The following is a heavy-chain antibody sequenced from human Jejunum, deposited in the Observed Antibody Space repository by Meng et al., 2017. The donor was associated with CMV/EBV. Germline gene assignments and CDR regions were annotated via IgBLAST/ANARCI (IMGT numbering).Heavy chain of an antibody. CDR3: AAGAGMTDSDY. D-gene: IGHD1-1*01. CDR1: GFTVGDAW. Sequence: SGFTVGDAWMRWVRQAPGKGLEWVGRIKRRVDGGATDFGASVKGRFAISRDDSKNTLYLDMRGLKIEDTAIYYCAAGAGMTDSDYWGQGTLVTVPQ. V-gene: IGHV3-15*01. CDR2: IKRRVDGGAT. J-gene: IGHJ4*02.